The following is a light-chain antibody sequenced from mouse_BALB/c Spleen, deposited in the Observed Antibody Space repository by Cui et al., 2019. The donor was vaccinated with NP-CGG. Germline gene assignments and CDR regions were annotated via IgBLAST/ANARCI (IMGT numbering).Light chain of an antibody. CDR3: ALWYSNHWV. J-gene: IGLJ1*01. V-gene: IGLV1*01. CDR2: GTK. CDR1: TGAVTTSNY. Sequence: QAVVTQESALTTSPGETVTLTCRSSTGAVTTSNYANWVQEKPDHLFTGLIGGTKNRAPGVPARFSGSLIGDKAALTITGAQTEDETIYFYALWYSNHWVFCGGTKLTVL.